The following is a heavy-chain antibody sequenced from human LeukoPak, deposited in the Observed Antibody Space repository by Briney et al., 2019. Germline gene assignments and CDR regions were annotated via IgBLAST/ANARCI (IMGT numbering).Heavy chain of an antibody. V-gene: IGHV3-30*18. CDR1: GFTFSSYG. D-gene: IGHD5-24*01. CDR3: AKDREMATTLSWFDP. J-gene: IGHJ5*02. CDR2: ISYDGSNK. Sequence: GGSLRLSCAASGFTFSSYGMHWVRQAPGKGLEWVAVISYDGSNKYYADSVKGRFTISRDNSKNTLYLQMNSLRAEDTAVYYCAKDREMATTLSWFDPWGQGTLVTVSS.